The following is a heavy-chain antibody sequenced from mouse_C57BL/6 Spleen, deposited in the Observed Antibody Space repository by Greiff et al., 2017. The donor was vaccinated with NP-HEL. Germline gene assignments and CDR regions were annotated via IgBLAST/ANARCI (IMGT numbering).Heavy chain of an antibody. D-gene: IGHD1-2*01. J-gene: IGHJ4*01. CDR3: ARYEITTASYYYAMDY. Sequence: EVKVVESGGGLVQPGGSLSLSCAASGFTFTDYYMSWVRQPPGKALEWLGFIRNKANGYTTEYSASVKGRFTISRDNSQSILYLQMNALRAEDSATYYCARYEITTASYYYAMDYWGQGTSVTVSS. CDR1: GFTFTDYY. CDR2: IRNKANGYTT. V-gene: IGHV7-3*01.